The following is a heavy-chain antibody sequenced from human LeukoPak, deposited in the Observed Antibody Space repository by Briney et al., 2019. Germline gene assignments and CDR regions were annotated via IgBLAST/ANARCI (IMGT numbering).Heavy chain of an antibody. CDR1: GYTFTSYD. J-gene: IGHJ4*02. D-gene: IGHD4-11*01. CDR2: MNPNSGNT. V-gene: IGHV1-8*01. Sequence: GASVKVSCKASGYTFTSYDINWVRQATGQGLEWMGWMNPNSGNTGYAQKFQGRVTMTRNTSISTAYMELSSLRSEDTAVYYCARDFGDYSNSGGFHWGQGTLVTVSS. CDR3: ARDFGDYSNSGGFH.